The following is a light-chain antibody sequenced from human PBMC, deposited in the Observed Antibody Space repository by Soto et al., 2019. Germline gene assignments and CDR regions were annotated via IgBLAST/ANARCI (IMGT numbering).Light chain of an antibody. CDR2: NNK. J-gene: IGLJ1*01. CDR3: AAWDDSLNGFYV. CDR1: SSNIGSNT. V-gene: IGLV1-44*01. Sequence: QSALTQPPSASGTPGQRVTISCSGSSSNIGSNTVNWYQQLPGTAPKLLIYNNKQRPSGVPDRFSGSKSGTSASLAISVLQSEDEADYYCAAWDDSLNGFYVFGTGTKVTVL.